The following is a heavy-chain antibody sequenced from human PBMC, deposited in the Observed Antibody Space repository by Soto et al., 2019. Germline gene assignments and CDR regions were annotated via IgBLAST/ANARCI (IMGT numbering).Heavy chain of an antibody. CDR3: AKENFIAAGGDY. Sequence: SGGSLRLSCAASGFTFSSYAMSWVRQAPGKGLEWVSAISGSGGSTYYADSVKGRFTISRGNSKNTLYLQMNSLRAEDTAVYYWAKENFIAAGGDYWGQGTLVTVSS. V-gene: IGHV3-23*01. D-gene: IGHD6-25*01. CDR1: GFTFSSYA. CDR2: ISGSGGST. J-gene: IGHJ4*02.